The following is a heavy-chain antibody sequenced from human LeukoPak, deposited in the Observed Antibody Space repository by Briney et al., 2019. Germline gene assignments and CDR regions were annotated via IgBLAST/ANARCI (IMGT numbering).Heavy chain of an antibody. J-gene: IGHJ4*02. D-gene: IGHD3-10*01. V-gene: IGHV3-15*04. CDR1: GFTFSNAW. CDR2: IESKTDGGTP. Sequence: GGSLRLSCAASGFTFSNAWMTWVRQAPGKGPEWVGRIESKTDGGTPDYAAPVKGRFTISRDDSKNTLYLQMDSLKTEDTAVYYCTTGIRGSGSYLNWGQGTLVTVSS. CDR3: TTGIRGSGSYLN.